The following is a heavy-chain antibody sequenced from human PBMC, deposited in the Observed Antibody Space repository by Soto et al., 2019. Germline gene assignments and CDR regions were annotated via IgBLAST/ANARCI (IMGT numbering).Heavy chain of an antibody. V-gene: IGHV4-61*08. CDR3: ARHLHGDYLDY. D-gene: IGHD4-17*01. CDR1: GGSVSSGGYY. J-gene: IGHJ4*02. Sequence: PSETLSLTCTVSGGSVSSGGYYWSWIRQPPGKGLEWFGYIYYSGSTNYNPSLKSRFTISLDTSKNQFSLKLSSVTAADTAVYYCARHLHGDYLDYWGQGTLVTVSS. CDR2: IYYSGST.